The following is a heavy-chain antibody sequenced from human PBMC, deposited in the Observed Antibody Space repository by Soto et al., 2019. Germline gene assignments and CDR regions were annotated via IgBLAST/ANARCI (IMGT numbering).Heavy chain of an antibody. J-gene: IGHJ4*02. V-gene: IGHV4-34*01. CDR2: INHSGST. D-gene: IGHD3-10*01. Sequence: SETLSLTCAVYGGSFSGYYWSWIRQPPGKGLEWIGEINHSGSTNYNPSLKSRVTISVDTSKNQFSLKLSSVTAADTAVYYCARDASGSYTRFIRGYYGGFDYWGQGTLVTVSS. CDR1: GGSFSGYY. CDR3: ARDASGSYTRFIRGYYGGFDY.